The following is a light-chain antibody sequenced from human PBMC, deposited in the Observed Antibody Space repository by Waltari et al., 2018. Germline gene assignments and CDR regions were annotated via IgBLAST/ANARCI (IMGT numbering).Light chain of an antibody. V-gene: IGLV2-11*01. CDR2: DVT. CDR3: CSYAGKYTSV. J-gene: IGLJ2*01. CDR1: SSDIGGYNY. Sequence: QSALTQPRSVSGSPGQSVTLSCTGTSSDIGGYNYVSWYQQHPGKVPNLIIFDVTKRPSGVPDRFSVSKAGNTASLTISGLQAGDEAVYFCCSYAGKYTSVFGAGTKVTVL.